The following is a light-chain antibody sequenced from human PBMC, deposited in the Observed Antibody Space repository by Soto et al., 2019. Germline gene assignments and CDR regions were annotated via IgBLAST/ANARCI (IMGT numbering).Light chain of an antibody. V-gene: IGKV1-39*01. Sequence: DIQMSQSPSSLSASAGDRVTISRRASQSISSYLNWYQQKQGKAPKXLIYAASSLQSGVPSRFSGSLYGTDFNLTISSLQTEDFATYYCQQSYSTPWTFGQGTKVDIK. CDR2: AAS. CDR3: QQSYSTPWT. J-gene: IGKJ1*01. CDR1: QSISSY.